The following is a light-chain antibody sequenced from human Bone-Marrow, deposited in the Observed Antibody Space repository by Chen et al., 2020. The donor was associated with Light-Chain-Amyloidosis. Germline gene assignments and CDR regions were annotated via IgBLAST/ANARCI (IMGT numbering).Light chain of an antibody. CDR3: QVWDRSSDRPV. V-gene: IGLV3-21*02. CDR1: NIGSTS. CDR2: DDS. Sequence: SYVLTQPSSVSVAPGQTATIACGGNNIGSTSVHWYQQTPGQAPLLVVYDDSDRPSGIPERLSGYNSRDTATLTISRVEAGDAADYYCQVWDRSSDRPVFGGGTKLTVL. J-gene: IGLJ3*02.